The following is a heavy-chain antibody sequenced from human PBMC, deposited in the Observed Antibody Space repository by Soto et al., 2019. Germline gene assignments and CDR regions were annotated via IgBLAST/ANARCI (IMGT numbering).Heavy chain of an antibody. D-gene: IGHD4-4*01. CDR1: GNSISGTSSF. J-gene: IGHJ4*02. CDR2: VYYTGST. CDR3: TRRVRSTGLLDY. Sequence: QLQLRESGPGLVKPSETLSLTCTVSGNSISGTSSFWAWIRHPPGKNLEWIGSVYYTGSTYYNSSLKSRVSISIDTSKNQFSLSLNSVTAADTAVYYCTRRVRSTGLLDYWGQGALVIVSS. V-gene: IGHV4-39*01.